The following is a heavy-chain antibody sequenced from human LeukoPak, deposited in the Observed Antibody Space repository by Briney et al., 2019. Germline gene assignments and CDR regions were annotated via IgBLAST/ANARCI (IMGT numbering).Heavy chain of an antibody. CDR2: ISAYNGNT. CDR1: VYTFTNYG. V-gene: IGHV1-18*01. CDR3: AQYYDSSGYYPPSLDY. Sequence: ASVTVSCKASVYTFTNYGISWVRQAPGQGLEWMGWISAYNGNTNYAQKLQGRVTMTTDTSTSTAYMELRSLRSDDTAVYYCAQYYDSSGYYPPSLDYWGQGTLVTVSS. J-gene: IGHJ4*02. D-gene: IGHD3-22*01.